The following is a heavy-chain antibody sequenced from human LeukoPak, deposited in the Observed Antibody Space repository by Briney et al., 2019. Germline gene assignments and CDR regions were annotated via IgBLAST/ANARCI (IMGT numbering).Heavy chain of an antibody. CDR3: ARDFIVGATVTEPLDY. CDR1: GFTFSSYT. D-gene: IGHD1-26*01. V-gene: IGHV3-21*01. Sequence: GGSLRLSCTASGFTFSSYTMNWVRRAPGKGLEWVSSISSSDYIYYADSVKGRFTISRDNAKDSLYLQMYSLRADDTAVYYCARDFIVGATVTEPLDYWGQGTLVIVSS. J-gene: IGHJ4*02. CDR2: ISSSDYI.